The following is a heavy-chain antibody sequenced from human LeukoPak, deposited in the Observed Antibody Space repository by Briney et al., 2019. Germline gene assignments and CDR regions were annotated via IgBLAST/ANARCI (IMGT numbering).Heavy chain of an antibody. CDR2: INHSGST. CDR3: ARGISNDSSGYYYSDY. CDR1: GGSFSGYY. J-gene: IGHJ4*02. D-gene: IGHD3-22*01. V-gene: IGHV4-34*01. Sequence: PSETLSLTCAVYGGSFSGYYWSWIRQPPGKGLEWIGEINHSGSTNYNPSLKSRVTISVDTSKNQFSLKLSSVTAADTAVYYCARGISNDSSGYYYSDYWGQGTLVTVSS.